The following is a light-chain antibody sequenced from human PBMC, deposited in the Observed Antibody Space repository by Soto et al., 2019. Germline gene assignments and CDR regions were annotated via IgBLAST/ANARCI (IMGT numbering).Light chain of an antibody. Sequence: QSVLTQPPSVPGSPGQSVAISCTGTSSDVGNSNGVSWYHQPPGTAPKLIIYDVNNRPSGVPDRFSGSKSGNTASLTISGLQADDVGDYYCTSYTISSSSVFGTATYVTV. V-gene: IGLV2-18*02. CDR1: SSDVGNSNG. CDR3: TSYTISSSSV. CDR2: DVN. J-gene: IGLJ1*01.